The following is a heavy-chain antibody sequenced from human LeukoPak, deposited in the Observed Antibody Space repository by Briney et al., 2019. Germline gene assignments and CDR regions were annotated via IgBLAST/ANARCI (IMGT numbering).Heavy chain of an antibody. V-gene: IGHV3-30*18. Sequence: GRSLRLSCAASGFTFSSYGMHWARQPPGKGLEWGAVIPYVGSNKYYADSVKGRFTISRDNSKNTLYLQMNSLRAEDTAVYYCAKGPVLLWFGDPNGGAFDIWGQGTMVTVSS. D-gene: IGHD3-10*01. CDR1: GFTFSSYG. J-gene: IGHJ3*02. CDR2: IPYVGSNK. CDR3: AKGPVLLWFGDPNGGAFDI.